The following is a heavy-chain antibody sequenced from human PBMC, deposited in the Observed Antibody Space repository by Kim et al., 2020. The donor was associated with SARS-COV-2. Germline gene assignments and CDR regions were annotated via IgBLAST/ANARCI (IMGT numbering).Heavy chain of an antibody. V-gene: IGHV4-4*07. D-gene: IGHD2-15*01. Sequence: SETLSLTCTVSGGSISSYYWSWIRQPAGKGLEWIGRIYTSGSTNYNPSLKSRVTMSVDTSKNQFSLKLSSVTAADTAVYYCARDFVVVAAKTTGGWFDPWGQGTLVTVSS. J-gene: IGHJ5*02. CDR3: ARDFVVVAAKTTGGWFDP. CDR1: GGSISSYY. CDR2: IYTSGST.